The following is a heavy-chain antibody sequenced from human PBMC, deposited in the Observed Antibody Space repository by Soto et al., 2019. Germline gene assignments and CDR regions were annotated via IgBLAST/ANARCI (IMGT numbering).Heavy chain of an antibody. Sequence: SETLSLTCAVYGGSFSGYYWTWIRQPPGTGLEWIGEINHSGSTNYNPSLKSRVTISVDTSKNQFSLKLSSVTAADTAVYYFARGSLEWLIRYYYYGMDVWGQGTTVTVSS. CDR1: GGSFSGYY. J-gene: IGHJ6*02. CDR3: ARGSLEWLIRYYYYGMDV. CDR2: INHSGST. D-gene: IGHD3-3*01. V-gene: IGHV4-34*01.